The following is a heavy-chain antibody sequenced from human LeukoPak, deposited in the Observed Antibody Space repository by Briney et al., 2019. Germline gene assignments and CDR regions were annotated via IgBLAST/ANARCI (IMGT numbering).Heavy chain of an antibody. CDR3: ASYSYGYRGFDY. Sequence: PSETLSLTCTVSGGSISSYYWSWIRQPPGKGLEWIGYIYYSGNTNYSPSLKSRVTISVDTSKNQFSLKLSSVTAADTAVYYCASYSYGYRGFDYWGQGTLVTVSS. CDR2: IYYSGNT. CDR1: GGSISSYY. V-gene: IGHV4-59*01. J-gene: IGHJ4*02. D-gene: IGHD5-18*01.